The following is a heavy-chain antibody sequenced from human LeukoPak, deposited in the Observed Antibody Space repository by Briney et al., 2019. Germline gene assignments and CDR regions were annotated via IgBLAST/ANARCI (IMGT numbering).Heavy chain of an antibody. CDR1: GGTFSSYA. Sequence: GASVKVSCKASGGTFSSYAISWVRQAPGQGLEWMVGIIPIFGTANYAQKFQCRVTITADEATSTAYMELSSLRSEDTAVYYCERAVVPAAMARPHYYYYYMDVWGKGTTVTVSS. CDR2: IIPIFGTA. CDR3: ERAVVPAAMARPHYYYYYMDV. J-gene: IGHJ6*03. D-gene: IGHD2-2*01. V-gene: IGHV1-69*01.